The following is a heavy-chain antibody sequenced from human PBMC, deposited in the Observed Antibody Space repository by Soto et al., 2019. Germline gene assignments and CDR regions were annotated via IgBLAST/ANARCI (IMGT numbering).Heavy chain of an antibody. V-gene: IGHV5-51*01. CDR2: IYPGDSDT. CDR3: VRHDDSSGWYSP. J-gene: IGHJ5*02. CDR1: GYRFTNYW. D-gene: IGHD6-19*01. Sequence: PGESLKISCKGSGYRFTNYWIGWVRQMPGKGLEWMGIIYPGDSDTRYSSSFQGQVTISADKSINTAYLQWRSLKASDTAMYYCVRHDDSSGWYSPWGQGTLVTVSS.